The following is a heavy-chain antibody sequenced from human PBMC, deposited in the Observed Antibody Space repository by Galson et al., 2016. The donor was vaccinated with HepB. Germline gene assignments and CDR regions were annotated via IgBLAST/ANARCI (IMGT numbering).Heavy chain of an antibody. D-gene: IGHD3-9*01. CDR1: GFTFSSYA. CDR3: AKYRGKLVYFAYGPNFDP. CDR2: ISGGGGST. Sequence: SLRLSCAASGFTFSSYAMNWVRQAPGKGLEWVSSISGGGGSTYYADSVKGRFTISRDNSKNTLYLQMNSLRAEDTAVYYCAKYRGKLVYFAYGPNFDPWGQGALVTVSS. J-gene: IGHJ5*02. V-gene: IGHV3-23*01.